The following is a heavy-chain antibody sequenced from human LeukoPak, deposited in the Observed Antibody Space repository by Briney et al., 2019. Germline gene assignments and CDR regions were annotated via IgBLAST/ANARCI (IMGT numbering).Heavy chain of an antibody. CDR1: GFTFSSCA. J-gene: IGHJ4*02. Sequence: PGGALRLSCAASGFTFSSCAMSWVRQAPGEGLEWVSAISGSGGSTYYADSVKGRFTISRDNSKNTLYLQMNSLRAEDTAVYYCAKARGTMVRGVIIKYPVDYWGQGTLVTVSS. V-gene: IGHV3-23*01. CDR3: AKARGTMVRGVIIKYPVDY. D-gene: IGHD3-10*01. CDR2: ISGSGGST.